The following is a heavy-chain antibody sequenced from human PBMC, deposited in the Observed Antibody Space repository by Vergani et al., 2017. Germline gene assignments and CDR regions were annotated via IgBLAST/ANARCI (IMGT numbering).Heavy chain of an antibody. J-gene: IGHJ4*02. CDR1: GDSISSNNC. Sequence: QVQLQDSGPGLVKPPGTLSLTCAVSGDSISSNNCWTCVRQPPGKGLEWIGEICHTEDTKYSPSLKSRVTVSVDESRNLFSLRLNSVTAADTAVYYCTRQPQEGDSGPPSVPTWAQGISVIVSS. V-gene: IGHV4-4*03. D-gene: IGHD5-12*01. CDR3: TRQPQEGDSGPPSVPT. CDR2: ICHTEDT.